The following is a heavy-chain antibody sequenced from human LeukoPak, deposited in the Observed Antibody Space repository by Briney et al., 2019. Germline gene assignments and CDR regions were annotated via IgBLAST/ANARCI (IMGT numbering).Heavy chain of an antibody. J-gene: IGHJ3*02. CDR1: GFTVSSNY. V-gene: IGHV3-23*01. CDR3: ATIPSSGSYLPNDAFDI. D-gene: IGHD1-26*01. CDR2: ISGSGGST. Sequence: GGSLRLSCAASGFTVSSNYMSGVRQAPGKGLEWVSAISGSGGSTYYADSVKGRFTISRDNSKNTLYLQMNSLRAEDTAVYYCATIPSSGSYLPNDAFDIWGQGTMVTVSS.